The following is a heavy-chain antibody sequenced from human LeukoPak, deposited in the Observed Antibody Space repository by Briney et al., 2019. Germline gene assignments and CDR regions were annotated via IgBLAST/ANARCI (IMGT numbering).Heavy chain of an antibody. CDR1: GGSISSSNYY. Sequence: SETLSLTCTVSGGSISSSNYYWGWIRQPPGKGLEWIGIVYYSGSTYYNPSLKSRVTISVDTSKNQFSLRVSSVTAADTAVYYCARRTAGAARHVDYWGQGTLVTVSS. CDR3: ARRTAGAARHVDY. V-gene: IGHV4-39*01. D-gene: IGHD6-13*01. CDR2: VYYSGST. J-gene: IGHJ4*02.